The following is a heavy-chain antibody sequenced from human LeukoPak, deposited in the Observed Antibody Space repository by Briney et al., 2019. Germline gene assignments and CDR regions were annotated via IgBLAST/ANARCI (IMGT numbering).Heavy chain of an antibody. Sequence: PGGSLRLSCAASGFSFSNYWMSWVRQAPGKGLEWVANIKLDGSEKYYVDSVKGRFTISRDNAKNSLFLQMNSLKTEDTAVYYCTTDARRIKPFWGQGTMVTVSS. D-gene: IGHD2-15*01. CDR2: IKLDGSEK. CDR1: GFSFSNYW. J-gene: IGHJ3*01. V-gene: IGHV3-7*03. CDR3: TTDARRIKPF.